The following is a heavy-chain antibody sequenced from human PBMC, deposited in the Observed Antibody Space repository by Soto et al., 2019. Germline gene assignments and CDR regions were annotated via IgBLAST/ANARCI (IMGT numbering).Heavy chain of an antibody. CDR1: GYTFTSNG. CDR3: ARVGTCIQTYKYNDY. J-gene: IGHJ4*02. V-gene: IGHV1-18*01. D-gene: IGHD5-18*01. Sequence: QVQLVKSGAEVKKPGASVKVSCKASGYTFTSNGISWVLQAPGQGLEWMGWISAYNGNTNDAQKLQGRVTMTTDTSTSKVNMELRGLRPDYTAVYYCARVGTCIQTYKYNDYWGQEALVTVST. CDR2: ISAYNGNT.